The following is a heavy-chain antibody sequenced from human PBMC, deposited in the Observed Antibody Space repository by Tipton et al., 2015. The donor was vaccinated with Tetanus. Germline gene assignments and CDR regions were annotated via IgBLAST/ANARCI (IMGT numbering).Heavy chain of an antibody. J-gene: IGHJ5*02. CDR1: GFTFSNYA. CDR2: ITGGNT. D-gene: IGHD6-13*01. V-gene: IGHV3-23*01. Sequence: SLRLSCAASGFTFSNYAMSWVRQAPGKGLEWVSGITGGNTYYADSVKGRFTISRDNSKNTLSLQMNSLRGEDTAVYYCAKALGISAWYGTWGQGTLVTVSS. CDR3: AKALGISAWYGT.